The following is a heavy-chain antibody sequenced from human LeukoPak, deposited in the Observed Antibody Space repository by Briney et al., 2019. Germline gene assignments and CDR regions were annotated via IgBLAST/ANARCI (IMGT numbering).Heavy chain of an antibody. V-gene: IGHV4-34*01. CDR2: INHSGST. CDR1: GGSFSGYY. D-gene: IGHD1-7*01. CDR3: ARGIPVTSAGTTDYFDY. J-gene: IGHJ4*02. Sequence: SETLSLTCAVYGGSFSGYYWSWIRQPPGKGLEWIGEINHSGSTNYNPSLKSRVTISVDTSKNQFSLKLSSVTAADTAVYYCARGIPVTSAGTTDYFDYWGQGTLVTVSS.